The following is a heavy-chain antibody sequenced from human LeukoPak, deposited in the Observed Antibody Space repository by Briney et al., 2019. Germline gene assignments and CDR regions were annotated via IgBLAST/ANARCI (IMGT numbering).Heavy chain of an antibody. Sequence: GGSLRLSCAASRFPFSNYAMHCVRQAPGKGLEWVAFVSFDGGLKDYGDSVTGRFTISRDKSNDTVSLHMNSLRPEDTAVYYCARALAAERVTGLDYWGQGTLVTVSS. CDR3: ARALAAERVTGLDY. V-gene: IGHV3-30-3*01. J-gene: IGHJ4*02. D-gene: IGHD6-13*01. CDR1: RFPFSNYA. CDR2: VSFDGGLK.